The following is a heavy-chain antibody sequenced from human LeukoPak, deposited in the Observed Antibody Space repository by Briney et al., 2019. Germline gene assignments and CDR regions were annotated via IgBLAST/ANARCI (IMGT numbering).Heavy chain of an antibody. CDR2: INGGGSST. Sequence: GGSLRLSCAASGFTFSSYAMNWVRQAPGKGLEWVSAINGGGSSTYYADSVKGRFTISRDNSKNTLYLQMNSLRAEDTAVYYCAKPARTDYVDYWGQGTLVTVSS. J-gene: IGHJ4*02. CDR3: AKPARTDYVDY. V-gene: IGHV3-23*01. D-gene: IGHD1-14*01. CDR1: GFTFSSYA.